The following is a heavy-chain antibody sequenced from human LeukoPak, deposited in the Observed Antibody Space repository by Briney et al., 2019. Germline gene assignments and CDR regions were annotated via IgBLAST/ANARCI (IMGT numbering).Heavy chain of an antibody. D-gene: IGHD3/OR15-3a*01. Sequence: ASVKVSCKTSGYTFSNFGINWVRQAPGQGLEWMGWISGNNDNPNYGQKFQGRFTVTTDSSTSIAYMELRNLRFDDTAVYYCARDGTGTDDYWGQGTLVTVSS. J-gene: IGHJ4*02. V-gene: IGHV1-18*01. CDR3: ARDGTGTDDY. CDR1: GYTFSNFG. CDR2: ISGNNDNP.